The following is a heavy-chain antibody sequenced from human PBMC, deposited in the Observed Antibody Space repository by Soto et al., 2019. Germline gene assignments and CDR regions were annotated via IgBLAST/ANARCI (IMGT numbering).Heavy chain of an antibody. V-gene: IGHV2-5*02. CDR3: ARRPQGAYFRCFDT. CDR2: IYWDDDK. D-gene: IGHD1-26*01. Sequence: QITLKESGPTLVKPTETLTLTCTFSGFSLTTREVGVGWFRNPPGKALEWLALIYWDDDKYYSSSLKTRLTITKDTSKNQVVLTMANMDPLDTATYYCARRPQGAYFRCFDTWGQGTLVTVS. CDR1: GFSLTTREVG. J-gene: IGHJ5*02.